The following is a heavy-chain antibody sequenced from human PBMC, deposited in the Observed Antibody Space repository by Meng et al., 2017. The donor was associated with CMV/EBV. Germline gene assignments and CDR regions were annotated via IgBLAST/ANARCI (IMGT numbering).Heavy chain of an antibody. CDR1: GGTFSSYA. D-gene: IGHD1-7*01. CDR2: ISAYNGNT. V-gene: IGHV1-18*01. Sequence: ASVKVSCKASGGTFSSYAISWVRQAPGQGLEWMGWISAYNGNTNYAQKLQGRVTMTTDTSTSTAYMELRGLRSDDTAVYYCARDRNWNYYEISANLDYWGQGTLVTVSS. J-gene: IGHJ4*02. CDR3: ARDRNWNYYEISANLDY.